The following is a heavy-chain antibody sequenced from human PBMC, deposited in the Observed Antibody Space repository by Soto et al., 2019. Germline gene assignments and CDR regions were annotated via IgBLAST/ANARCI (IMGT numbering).Heavy chain of an antibody. CDR1: GYTFTSYG. CDR2: ISAYNGNT. Sequence: GASVKVSCKASGYTFTSYGISWVRQAPGQGLEWMGWISAYNGNTNYAQKLQGRVTMTTDTSTSTAYMELRSLRSDDTAVYYCARDTDSGYAYFVYYYYGMDVWGQGTTVTVSS. J-gene: IGHJ6*02. D-gene: IGHD5-12*01. V-gene: IGHV1-18*01. CDR3: ARDTDSGYAYFVYYYYGMDV.